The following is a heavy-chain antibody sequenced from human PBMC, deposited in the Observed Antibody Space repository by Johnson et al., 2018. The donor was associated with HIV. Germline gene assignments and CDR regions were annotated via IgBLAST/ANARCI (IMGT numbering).Heavy chain of an antibody. Sequence: QLVESGGGLVQPGRSLRLSCAASGFTFDDYAMPWVRQAPGRGLEWVSGISWNSGSIGYADSLKGRFTISRDNAKHALYLQMNSLRAEDTAVYYCAREATGTTNAFYMWGQGTMVTVSS. CDR3: AREATGTTNAFYM. D-gene: IGHD1-7*01. J-gene: IGHJ3*02. CDR2: ISWNSGSI. CDR1: GFTFDDYA. V-gene: IGHV3-9*01.